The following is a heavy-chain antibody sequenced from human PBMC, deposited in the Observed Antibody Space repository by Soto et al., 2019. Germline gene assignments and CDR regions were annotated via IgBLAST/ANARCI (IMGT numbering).Heavy chain of an antibody. CDR1: GGTFSSYA. Sequence: QVQLVQSGAEVTKPGSSVKVSCKASGGTFSSYALSWVRQAPGQGLEWMGGIIPIFDTANYAQKFQGRVTITADESTSTAYMELSSLISEDTAVYYCLRGYQTRTNRAGFAPWGQGTLVTVSS. CDR2: IIPIFDTA. J-gene: IGHJ5*02. D-gene: IGHD3-16*02. CDR3: LRGYQTRTNRAGFAP. V-gene: IGHV1-69*01.